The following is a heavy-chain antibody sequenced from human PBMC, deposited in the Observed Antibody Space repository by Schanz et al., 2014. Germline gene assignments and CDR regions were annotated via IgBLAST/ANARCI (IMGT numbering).Heavy chain of an antibody. J-gene: IGHJ4*02. CDR1: GFAFSSYG. Sequence: EVQLLESGGGLVQPGGSLRLSCLASGFAFSSYGMNWLRQAPGKGLEWVSYISGSSRIIYYADSMKGRFTVSRDNAENALYLQMNSLRAEDTGLYFCARGGSGSHYRLDYWGQGTLVTVSS. CDR3: ARGGSGSHYRLDY. CDR2: ISGSSRII. V-gene: IGHV3-48*01. D-gene: IGHD1-26*01.